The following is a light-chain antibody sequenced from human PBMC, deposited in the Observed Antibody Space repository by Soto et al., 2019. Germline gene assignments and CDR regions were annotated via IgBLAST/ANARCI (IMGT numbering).Light chain of an antibody. CDR2: EDS. Sequence: QSVLTQPASVSGSPGQSITISCTGTSSDFGSYNLVSWYQQHPGKAPKLMIYEDSKRPSGVSNRFSGSKSGNTASLTISGLQAEDDADYYCSSYAGSSTYVFATGTKVTV. CDR3: SSYAGSSTYV. CDR1: SSDFGSYNL. J-gene: IGLJ1*01. V-gene: IGLV2-23*01.